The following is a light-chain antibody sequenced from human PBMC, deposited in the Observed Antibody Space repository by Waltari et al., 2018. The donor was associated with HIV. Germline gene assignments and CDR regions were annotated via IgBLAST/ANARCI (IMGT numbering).Light chain of an antibody. CDR1: QDIRHY. CDR2: SAS. J-gene: IGKJ4*01. V-gene: IGKV1-27*01. Sequence: DFQMTQYPSSLSASVGERVTITCRASQDIRHYVAWYKQKSGRVPKLLIHSASTLQSGVPSRFSGTGSGTEFTLSISSLQPDDVATYYCQKYNSVVSFGGGTKVEI. CDR3: QKYNSVVS.